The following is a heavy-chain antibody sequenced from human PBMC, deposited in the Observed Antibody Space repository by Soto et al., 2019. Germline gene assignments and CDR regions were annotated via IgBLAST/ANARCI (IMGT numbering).Heavy chain of an antibody. J-gene: IGHJ6*02. CDR3: IQSRCGGDCLQSYASYYYYGMDV. CDR1: AFSLSTGGVG. Sequence: KESGPTLVKPTQTLTLTCTFSAFSLSTGGVGVGWIRQPPGKALEWLALIYWDDDKRYSPSLRSRLTIPKDTSKNQVVLTMTNMDPVDTATYYCIQSRCGGDCLQSYASYYYYGMDVWGQGTTVTVSS. D-gene: IGHD2-21*02. V-gene: IGHV2-5*02. CDR2: IYWDDDK.